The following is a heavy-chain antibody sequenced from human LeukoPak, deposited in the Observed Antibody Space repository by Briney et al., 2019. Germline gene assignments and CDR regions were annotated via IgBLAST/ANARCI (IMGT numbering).Heavy chain of an antibody. CDR2: IYYSGST. J-gene: IGHJ4*02. CDR1: GGSISSYY. D-gene: IGHD7-27*01. CDR3: ARQTGDTRSIFDY. V-gene: IGHV4-59*01. Sequence: ASETLSLTCTVSGGSISSYYWSWIRQPPGKGLEWIGYIYYSGSTNYNPSLKSRVTISVDTSKNQFSLKLSSVTAADTAVYYCARQTGDTRSIFDYWGQGTLVTVSS.